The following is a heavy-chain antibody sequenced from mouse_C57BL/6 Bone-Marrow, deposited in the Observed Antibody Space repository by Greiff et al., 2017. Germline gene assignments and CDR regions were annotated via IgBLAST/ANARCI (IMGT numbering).Heavy chain of an antibody. CDR2: IDPSDSYT. J-gene: IGHJ1*03. CDR1: GYTFTSYW. Sequence: QVQLQQPGAELVMPGTSVKLSCKASGYTFTSYWMHWVKQRPGQGLEWIGVIDPSDSYTNYNQKFKGKATLTVDTSSSTAYMQLSSLTSEDSAVYYCASPLYYGSSYWYFDVWGTGTTVTVSS. D-gene: IGHD1-1*01. V-gene: IGHV1-59*01. CDR3: ASPLYYGSSYWYFDV.